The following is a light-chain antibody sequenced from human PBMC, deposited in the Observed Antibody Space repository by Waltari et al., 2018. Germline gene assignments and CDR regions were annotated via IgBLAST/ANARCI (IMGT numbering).Light chain of an antibody. J-gene: IGLJ3*02. CDR1: SSNIGSNT. Sequence: QSVLTQPPSASGTPGQRVTISCSGSSSNIGSNTVNWYQQLPGTAPKLLIYSNNRRPSGVPDRFSGSKSGTSASLAISGLQSEDEADYYCAAWDDSLNAVFGGGTKLTVL. V-gene: IGLV1-44*01. CDR3: AAWDDSLNAV. CDR2: SNN.